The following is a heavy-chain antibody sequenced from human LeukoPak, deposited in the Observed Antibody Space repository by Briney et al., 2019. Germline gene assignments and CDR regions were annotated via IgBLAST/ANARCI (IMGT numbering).Heavy chain of an antibody. J-gene: IGHJ6*03. CDR2: IYDNGNT. CDR3: ARLGSAATGAPPYYYHYVDV. V-gene: IGHV4-59*11. D-gene: IGHD1-26*01. Sequence: SETLSLTCTVSGGSISCHSWSWIRQTPVKGLEWIANIYDNGNTDYSPSLQSRVTISTDTSETQFSLRLKSVTAADTAVYYCARLGSAATGAPPYYYHYVDVWGKGTTVTVSS. CDR1: GGSISCHS.